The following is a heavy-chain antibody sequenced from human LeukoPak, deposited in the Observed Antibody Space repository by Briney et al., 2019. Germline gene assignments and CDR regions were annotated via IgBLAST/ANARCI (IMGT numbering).Heavy chain of an antibody. Sequence: GGSLRLSCAASGFTFRSHAMSWVRQAPGKGLEWVSAISGSGVTTYYADSVQGRFTISRDNSKNTLYLQMNSLRAEDTAPYYCAKDRDYYLVGFFDYWGQGTLVTVSS. CDR1: GFTFRSHA. CDR3: AKDRDYYLVGFFDY. CDR2: ISGSGVTT. V-gene: IGHV3-23*01. J-gene: IGHJ4*02. D-gene: IGHD3-10*01.